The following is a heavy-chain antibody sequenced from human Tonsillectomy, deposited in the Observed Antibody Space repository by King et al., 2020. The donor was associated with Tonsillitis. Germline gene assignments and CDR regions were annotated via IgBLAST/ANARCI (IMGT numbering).Heavy chain of an antibody. Sequence: VQLQQWGAGLLKPSETLSRTCAVYGGSFSGYYWSWIRQPPGKGLEWIGEINHSGSTNYNPSLKSRVTISVDTSKNQFSLRLSSVTAADTAVYYFARRASIAARPDQVNWFDPWGQGTLVTVSS. D-gene: IGHD6-6*01. CDR1: GGSFSGYY. CDR3: ARRASIAARPDQVNWFDP. J-gene: IGHJ5*02. V-gene: IGHV4-34*01. CDR2: INHSGST.